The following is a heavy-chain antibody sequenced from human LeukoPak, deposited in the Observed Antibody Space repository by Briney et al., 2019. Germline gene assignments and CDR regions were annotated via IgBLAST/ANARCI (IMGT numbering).Heavy chain of an antibody. Sequence: ASVKVSCKASGYTFTSYAMNWVRQAPGQGLEWMGWINANTGNPTYAQGFTGRFVFSLDTSVSTAYLQISSLKAEDTAVYYCAGGAGDTAMATDYFDYWGQGTLVTVSS. J-gene: IGHJ4*02. CDR1: GYTFTSYA. CDR2: INANTGNP. CDR3: AGGAGDTAMATDYFDY. D-gene: IGHD5-18*01. V-gene: IGHV7-4-1*02.